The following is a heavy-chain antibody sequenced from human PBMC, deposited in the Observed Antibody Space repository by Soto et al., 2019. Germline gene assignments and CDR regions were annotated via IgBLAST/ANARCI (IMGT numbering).Heavy chain of an antibody. CDR3: ASGRVPAAYYYYYGMDV. V-gene: IGHV3-33*01. CDR1: GFTFSSYG. CDR2: IWYDGSNK. Sequence: QVQLVESGGGVVQPGRSLRLSCAASGFTFSSYGMHWVRQAPGKGLEWVAVIWYDGSNKYYADSVKGRFTISRDNSKNMXYLQMNSLRAEDTAVYYCASGRVPAAYYYYYGMDVWGQGTTVTVSS. J-gene: IGHJ6*02. D-gene: IGHD2-2*01.